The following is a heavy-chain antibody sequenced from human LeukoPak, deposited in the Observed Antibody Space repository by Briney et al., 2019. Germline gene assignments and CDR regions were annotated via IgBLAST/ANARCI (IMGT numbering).Heavy chain of an antibody. CDR3: VREADYFDY. CDR2: TYCRSKWHN. V-gene: IGHV6-1*01. Sequence: SQPLSLTCVISGDSVSSKSAAWNWIRQFPSRVLEWLGRTYCRSKWHNDYAVSMKSRITINPDTSKNHFSLQLNSVTPEDTAVYYCVREADYFDYWGQGTLVTVSS. CDR1: GDSVSSKSAA. J-gene: IGHJ4*02.